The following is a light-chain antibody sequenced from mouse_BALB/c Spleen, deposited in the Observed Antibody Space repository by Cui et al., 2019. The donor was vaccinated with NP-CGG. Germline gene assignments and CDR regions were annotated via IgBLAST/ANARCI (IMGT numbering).Light chain of an antibody. CDR3: ALWYSNHWV. CDR1: TGAVTTSNY. V-gene: IGLV1*01. Sequence: QAFVTQESAPTTSPGETVTLTCRSSTGAVTTSNYANWVQEKPDHLFTGLIGGTNNRAPGVPARFSGSLIGHKAALTITGAQTEDEAIYFCALWYSNHWVFGGGTKLTVL. J-gene: IGLJ1*01. CDR2: GTN.